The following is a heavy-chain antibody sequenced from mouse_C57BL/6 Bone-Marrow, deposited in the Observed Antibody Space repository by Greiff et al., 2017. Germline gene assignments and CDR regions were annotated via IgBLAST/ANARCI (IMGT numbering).Heavy chain of an antibody. CDR1: GYTFTSYG. CDR3: ARGYYSNLAWFAY. V-gene: IGHV1-81*01. Sequence: QVQLQQSGAELARPGASVKLSCKASGYTFTSYGISWVKQRTGQGLEWIGEIYPRSGNTYYNEKFKGKATLTADKSSSTAYMELRSLTSEDSAVYFCARGYYSNLAWFAYWGQGTLVTVSA. D-gene: IGHD2-5*01. J-gene: IGHJ3*01. CDR2: IYPRSGNT.